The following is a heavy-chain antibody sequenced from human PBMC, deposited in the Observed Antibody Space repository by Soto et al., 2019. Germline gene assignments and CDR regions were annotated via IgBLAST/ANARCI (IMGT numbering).Heavy chain of an antibody. Sequence: QVQLVESGGGVVQPGRSLRLSCAASGFTFSSYGMHWVRQAPGKGLEWVAVISYDGSNKYYADSVKGRFTISRDNSKNXRXLXXNSQRAEYTAVYYCAKGPAIVLVPAAMNYYDGMDGWGQGTTVTVSS. CDR1: GFTFSSYG. J-gene: IGHJ6*02. V-gene: IGHV3-30*18. D-gene: IGHD2-2*01. CDR3: AKGPAIVLVPAAMNYYDGMDG. CDR2: ISYDGSNK.